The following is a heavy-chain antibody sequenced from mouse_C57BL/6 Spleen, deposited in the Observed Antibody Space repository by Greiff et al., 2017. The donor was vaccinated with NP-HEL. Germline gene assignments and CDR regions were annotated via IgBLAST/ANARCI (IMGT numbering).Heavy chain of an antibody. Sequence: QVQLQQPGAELVRPGTSVKLSCKASGYTFTSYWMHWVKQRPGQGLEWIGVIDPSDSYTNYNQKFKGKATLTVDTSSSTAYMQLSSLTSEDSAVYYCAREAAQARFAYWGQGTLVTVSA. CDR1: GYTFTSYW. CDR3: AREAAQARFAY. V-gene: IGHV1-59*01. J-gene: IGHJ3*01. D-gene: IGHD3-2*02. CDR2: IDPSDSYT.